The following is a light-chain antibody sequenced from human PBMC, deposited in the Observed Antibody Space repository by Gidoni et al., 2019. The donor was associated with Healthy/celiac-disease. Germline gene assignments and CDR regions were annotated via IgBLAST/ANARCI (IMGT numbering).Light chain of an antibody. CDR3: AAWDDSLNGVV. CDR2: SNN. CDR1: SSNIGSNT. Sequence: SVLTHPPSASGTPGQRVTISCSGSSSNIGSNTVNWYQQLPGTAPKLLLYSNNQRPSGVPERFTGSKSGTSASLAISGLQSEDEADYYCAAWDDSLNGVVFGGGTKLTVL. V-gene: IGLV1-44*01. J-gene: IGLJ2*01.